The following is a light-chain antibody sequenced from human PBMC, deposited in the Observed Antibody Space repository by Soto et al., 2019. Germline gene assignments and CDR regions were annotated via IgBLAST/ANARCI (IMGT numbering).Light chain of an antibody. CDR3: SSYTSSSTVV. V-gene: IGLV2-14*01. CDR2: NVR. Sequence: QSVLTQPASVSGSPGQSITISCTGTSSDVGGYDYVSWYQQHPGKAPKLMIYNVRNRPSGVSNRFSGSKAGNTASLTSSGLQAEDEAAYYCSSYTSSSTVVFGGGTKVTVL. J-gene: IGLJ2*01. CDR1: SSDVGGYDY.